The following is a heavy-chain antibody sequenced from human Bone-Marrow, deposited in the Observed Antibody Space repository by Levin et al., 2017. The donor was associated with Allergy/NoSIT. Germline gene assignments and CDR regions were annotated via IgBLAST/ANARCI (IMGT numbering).Heavy chain of an antibody. V-gene: IGHV4-30-2*01. J-gene: IGHJ4*02. CDR3: ARVSGATVFDY. Sequence: QSQTLSLTCAVSGGPISGGGYSWSWIRQPPGKGLEWIGYMYHAGTTLYNPSLKSRATISVDRTKNQFSLNVTSATAADTAIYYCARVSGATVFDYWGQGFLVTVSS. CDR1: GGPISGGGYS. CDR2: MYHAGTT. D-gene: IGHD3-10*01.